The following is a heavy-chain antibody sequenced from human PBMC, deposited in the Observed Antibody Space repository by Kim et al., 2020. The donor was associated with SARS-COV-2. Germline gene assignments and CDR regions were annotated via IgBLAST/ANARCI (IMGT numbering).Heavy chain of an antibody. CDR1: GGSISSRNYY. Sequence: SETLSLTCMVSGGSISSRNYYWGWIRQPPGKGLEWIGSIDYSGTTYYNPSLKSRVTKSVDTSKNHFSLKLRSVTAADSAGSDCVSRPLTYSGYKSGYYF. V-gene: IGHV4-39*02. CDR3: VSRPLTYSGYKSGYYF. CDR2: IDYSGTT. D-gene: IGHD3-10*01. J-gene: IGHJ1*01.